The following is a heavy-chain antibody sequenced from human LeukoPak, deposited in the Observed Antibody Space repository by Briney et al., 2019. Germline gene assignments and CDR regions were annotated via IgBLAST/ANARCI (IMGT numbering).Heavy chain of an antibody. CDR3: ARERRFRTQYRSSSPTFDY. V-gene: IGHV3-7*01. CDR1: GFTFSKYW. CDR2: IKQDGSDK. J-gene: IGHJ4*02. Sequence: GGSLRLSCAASGFTFSKYWMSWVRQAPGKGLEWVANIKQDGSDKYYVDSVRGRFTISRDNAKNSLYLQMNSLRAEDTAVYYCARERRFRTQYRSSSPTFDYWGQGTLVTVSS. D-gene: IGHD6-13*01.